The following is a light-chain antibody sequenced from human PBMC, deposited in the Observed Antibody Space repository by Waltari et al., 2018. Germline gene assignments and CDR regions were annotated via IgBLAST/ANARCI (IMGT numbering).Light chain of an antibody. V-gene: IGLV3-1*01. CDR2: QDS. Sequence: YELTQPPSVSVSPGQTVSITCSGGKLEDTYVCWYQQKTGQSPVLVMHQDSRRPSGIPERVSGPSAGNTATLTISGTQAMDEADYYCQAWDSISDVVFGGGTRLTVL. CDR1: KLEDTY. J-gene: IGLJ2*01. CDR3: QAWDSISDVV.